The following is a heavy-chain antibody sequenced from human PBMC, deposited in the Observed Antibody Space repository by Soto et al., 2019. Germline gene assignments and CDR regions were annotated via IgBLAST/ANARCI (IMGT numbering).Heavy chain of an antibody. D-gene: IGHD5-12*01. CDR1: GYTFISYD. CDR2: MNPNTGDT. J-gene: IGHJ4*02. V-gene: IGHV1-8*01. Sequence: QVQLVQSGAEVKKPGASVKVSCKASGYTFISYDINWVRQATGQGLEWMGWMNPNTGDTGYEQKFQGRVTMTRNTSINTANLEFSSLRSDDTAVYFCARGDGYIFDYWGQGTLVTVSS. CDR3: ARGDGYIFDY.